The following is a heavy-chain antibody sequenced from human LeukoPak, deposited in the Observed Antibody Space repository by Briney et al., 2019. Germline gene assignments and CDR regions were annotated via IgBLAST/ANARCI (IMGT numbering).Heavy chain of an antibody. D-gene: IGHD6-19*01. CDR1: GGSISSYY. V-gene: IGHV4-4*07. J-gene: IGHJ4*02. CDR2: IYTSGST. Sequence: SETLSLTCTDSGGSISSYYWSWIRQPAGKGLEWIGRIYTSGSTNYNPSLKSRVTMSVDTSKNQFSPKLSSVTAADTAVYYCARIEAVAGSSLFDYWGQGTLVTVSS. CDR3: ARIEAVAGSSLFDY.